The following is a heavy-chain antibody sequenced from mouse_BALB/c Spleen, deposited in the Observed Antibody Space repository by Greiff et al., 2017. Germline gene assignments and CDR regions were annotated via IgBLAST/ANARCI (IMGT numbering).Heavy chain of an antibody. V-gene: IGHV1-87*01. CDR3: ARGVTGTAWFAY. J-gene: IGHJ3*01. D-gene: IGHD4-1*01. CDR2: IYPGDGDT. Sequence: QVQLQQSGAELARPGASVKLSCKASGYTFTSYWMQWVKQRPGQGLEWIGAIYPGDGDTRYTQKFKGKATLTADKSSSTAYMQLSSLASEDSAVYYCARGVTGTAWFAYWGQGTLVTVSA. CDR1: GYTFTSYW.